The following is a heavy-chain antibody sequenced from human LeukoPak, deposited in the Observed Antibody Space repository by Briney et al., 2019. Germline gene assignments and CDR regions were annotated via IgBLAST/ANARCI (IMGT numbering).Heavy chain of an antibody. V-gene: IGHV4-4*07. CDR3: ARYSGYHSFDY. CDR2: IYTSGST. CDR1: RGSISSYY. J-gene: IGHJ4*02. Sequence: SETLSLTCTVSRGSISSYYWTWMRQPAGKGLEWIGRIYTSGSTDYNPSLKSRVTMSVDTSKNQFSLKLTSVTAADTAVYYCARYSGYHSFDYWGQGTLVTVSS. D-gene: IGHD5-12*01.